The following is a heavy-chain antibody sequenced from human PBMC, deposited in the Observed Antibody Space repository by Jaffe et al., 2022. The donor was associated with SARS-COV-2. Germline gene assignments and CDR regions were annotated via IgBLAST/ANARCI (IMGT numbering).Heavy chain of an antibody. CDR2: IYYSGST. CDR3: ARSLQGDDYGDYFYFDY. D-gene: IGHD4-17*01. V-gene: IGHV4-59*01. Sequence: QVQLQESGPGLVKPSETLSLTCTVSGGSISSYYWSWIRQPPGKGLEWIGYIYYSGSTNYNPSLKSRVTISVDTSKNQFSLKLSSVTAADTAVYYCARSLQGDDYGDYFYFDYWGQGTLVTVSS. J-gene: IGHJ4*02. CDR1: GGSISSYY.